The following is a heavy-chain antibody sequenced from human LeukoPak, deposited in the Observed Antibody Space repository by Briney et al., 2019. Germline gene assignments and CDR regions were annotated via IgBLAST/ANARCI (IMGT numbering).Heavy chain of an antibody. Sequence: PSETLSLTCAVSGGSISSSNLCSGGRPPRGRGLEWFGVIYDSGSTNYNPSLKSRVTISEDKSKNQFSLKLSSVTAADTAVYCCARDRRRYGIDYWGQGTLVTVSS. J-gene: IGHJ4*02. D-gene: IGHD3-10*01. CDR2: IYDSGST. CDR3: ARDRRRYGIDY. V-gene: IGHV4-4*01. CDR1: GGSISSSNL.